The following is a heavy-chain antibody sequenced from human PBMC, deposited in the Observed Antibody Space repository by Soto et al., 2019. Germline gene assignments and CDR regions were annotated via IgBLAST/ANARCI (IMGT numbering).Heavy chain of an antibody. Sequence: QAQLVQSGAEVKKPGSSVKVSCKASGGTFSSYAISWVRQAPGQGLEWMGGIIPIFGTANYAQKFQGRVTITADESTSTAYMELSSLRSEDTAVYYCAREESLRGGGSGSYDYGMDVWGQGTTVTVSS. J-gene: IGHJ6*02. CDR1: GGTFSSYA. D-gene: IGHD3-10*01. V-gene: IGHV1-69*01. CDR2: IIPIFGTA. CDR3: AREESLRGGGSGSYDYGMDV.